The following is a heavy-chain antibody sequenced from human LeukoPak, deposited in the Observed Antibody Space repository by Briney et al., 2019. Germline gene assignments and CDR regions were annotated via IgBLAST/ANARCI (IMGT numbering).Heavy chain of an antibody. J-gene: IGHJ3*02. Sequence: SETLSFTCAVSGGSISSSNWWSWVRQPPGKGLEWIGEIYHSGSTNYNPSLKSRVTISVDTSKNQFSLKLSSVTAADTAVYYCARGVYSSGLFDIWGQGTMVTVSS. CDR3: ARGVYSSGLFDI. V-gene: IGHV4-4*02. D-gene: IGHD6-19*01. CDR2: IYHSGST. CDR1: GGSISSSNW.